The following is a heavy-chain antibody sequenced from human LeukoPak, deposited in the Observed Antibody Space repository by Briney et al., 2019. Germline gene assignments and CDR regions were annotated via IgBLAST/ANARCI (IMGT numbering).Heavy chain of an antibody. CDR2: MSRSADRI. D-gene: IGHD5-24*01. Sequence: GGSLRLSCTISGLTLSNYELNWVRQAPGKGLEWVSYMSRSADRIDYADSVKGRFTMSRDNARNSLYLQMNNLRVKDTAVYYCATRVPYTGYKNWGQGALVTVSS. V-gene: IGHV3-48*03. CDR3: ATRVPYTGYKN. J-gene: IGHJ4*02. CDR1: GLTLSNYE.